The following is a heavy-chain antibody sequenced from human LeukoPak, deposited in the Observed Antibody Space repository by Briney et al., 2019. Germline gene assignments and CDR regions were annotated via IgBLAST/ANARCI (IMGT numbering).Heavy chain of an antibody. CDR2: INHSGST. CDR3: ARRNSSGCYSYYFDF. J-gene: IGHJ4*02. CDR1: GGSFSGYY. Sequence: SETLSLTCAVYGGSFSGYYWSWIRQPPGKGLEWIGEINHSGSTNYHPSLKSRVTISVDTSKNQFSLKLSSVTAADTAVYYCARRNSSGCYSYYFDFWGRGTGDSVSS. D-gene: IGHD6-19*01. V-gene: IGHV4-34*01.